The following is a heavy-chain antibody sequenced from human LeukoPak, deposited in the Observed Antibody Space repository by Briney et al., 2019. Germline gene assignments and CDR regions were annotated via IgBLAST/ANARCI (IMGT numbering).Heavy chain of an antibody. Sequence: PGGSLRLSCAASGFTFSSYVMSWVRQAPGKGLEWVSAISGSGGTIYYADSVKGRFTISRDNSKNTLYLQMNSLRAEDTAVYYCARANSSGWLPTLLSYLDPWGQGTLVTVSS. CDR1: GFTFSSYV. J-gene: IGHJ5*02. D-gene: IGHD6-19*01. V-gene: IGHV3-23*01. CDR2: ISGSGGTI. CDR3: ARANSSGWLPTLLSYLDP.